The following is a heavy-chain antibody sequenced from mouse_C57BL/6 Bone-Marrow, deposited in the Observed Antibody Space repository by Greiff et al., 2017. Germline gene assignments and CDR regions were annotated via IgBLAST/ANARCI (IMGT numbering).Heavy chain of an antibody. CDR3: AGLRRWFAY. D-gene: IGHD2-4*01. V-gene: IGHV1-7*01. J-gene: IGHJ3*01. CDR1: GYTFTSYW. CDR2: INPSSGYT. Sequence: VQLQESGAELVKPGASVKLSCKASGYTFTSYWMHWVKQRPGKGLEWIGYINPSSGYTKYNQKFKDKATLTADKSSSTAYMQLSSLTYEDSAVYYCAGLRRWFAYWGQGTLVTVS.